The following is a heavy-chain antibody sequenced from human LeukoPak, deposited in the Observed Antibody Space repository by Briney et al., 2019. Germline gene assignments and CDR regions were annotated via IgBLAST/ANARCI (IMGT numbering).Heavy chain of an antibody. CDR1: GGTFSTYA. CDR2: IIPLFGTA. CDR3: ASAYDRDRNYYYYGMDV. D-gene: IGHD5-12*01. J-gene: IGHJ6*02. V-gene: IGHV1-69*13. Sequence: GASVKVSCKTSGGTFSTYAISWVRQAPGQGLEWMGGIIPLFGTANYAQKFQGRITITADESDRDTITADGFTSTVYMELSSLSSEDTAVYYCASAYDRDRNYYYYGMDVWGQGTTVTVSS.